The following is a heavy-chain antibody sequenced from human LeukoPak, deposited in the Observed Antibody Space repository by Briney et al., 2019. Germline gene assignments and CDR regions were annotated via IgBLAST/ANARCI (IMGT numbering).Heavy chain of an antibody. CDR1: GGSISSYY. D-gene: IGHD4-17*01. Sequence: TPETLSLTCTVSGGSISSYYWTWIRQLPGQGLEWIGFVYYTGSTSYNPSLKSRVTISLDTSKNRFSLKLSSVTAADTAVYYCATPLGNGYGDYVYVYWGQGTLVTVSS. CDR3: ATPLGNGYGDYVYVY. J-gene: IGHJ4*02. V-gene: IGHV4-59*06. CDR2: VYYTGST.